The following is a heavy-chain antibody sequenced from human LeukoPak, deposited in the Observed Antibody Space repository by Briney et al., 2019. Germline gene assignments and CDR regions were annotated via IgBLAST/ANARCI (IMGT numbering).Heavy chain of an antibody. J-gene: IGHJ4*02. D-gene: IGHD6-19*01. Sequence: PSETLSLTCTVSGDSITSNYWSWIRQPAGKGLEYIGRISTSGSTNYNPSLKSRLSMSVDTSNNQFSLKLTSVTAADTAIYYCARNPVGGTNPKFDYWGQGALVTVSS. CDR2: ISTSGST. CDR3: ARNPVGGTNPKFDY. CDR1: GDSITSNY. V-gene: IGHV4-4*07.